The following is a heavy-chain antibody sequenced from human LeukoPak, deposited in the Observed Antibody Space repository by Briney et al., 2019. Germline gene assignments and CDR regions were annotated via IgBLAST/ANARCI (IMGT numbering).Heavy chain of an antibody. D-gene: IGHD1-7*01. Sequence: ASVKVSCKASGYTFTSYYMHWVRQAPGQGLEGMGIINPSGGSTSYAQKFKGRVTMTRDTSTSTVYMELSSLRSEDTAVYYCARGWIDWNYAGGWFDPWGQGTLVTVSS. J-gene: IGHJ5*02. V-gene: IGHV1-46*01. CDR1: GYTFTSYY. CDR2: INPSGGST. CDR3: ARGWIDWNYAGGWFDP.